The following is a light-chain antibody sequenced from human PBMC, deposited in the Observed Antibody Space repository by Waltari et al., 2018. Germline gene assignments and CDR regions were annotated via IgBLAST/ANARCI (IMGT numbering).Light chain of an antibody. J-gene: IGLJ3*02. V-gene: IGLV1-47*01. CDR2: RNI. CDR3: AAWDENLSGWV. Sequence: QSVLTQPPSASGTPGQRVTIACSGSSSNTGSNYVYWYQQFPGTAPKLLIYRNIQRPSGVPDRFSSSRSGTSASLVISGLRSEDEADVYCAAWDENLSGWVFGGGTKLTVL. CDR1: SSNTGSNY.